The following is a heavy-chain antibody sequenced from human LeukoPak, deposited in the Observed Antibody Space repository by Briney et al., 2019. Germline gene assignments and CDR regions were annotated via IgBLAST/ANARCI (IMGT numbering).Heavy chain of an antibody. J-gene: IGHJ6*02. V-gene: IGHV5-51*01. Sequence: GESLKISCKGSGYSFTSYWIGWVRQMPGKGLEWMGIVYPGDSDTRYSPSFQGQVTISADKSISTAYLQWSSLKASDTAMYYCARTNYGDYYYYGMDVWGQGTTVTVSS. CDR1: GYSFTSYW. D-gene: IGHD4-17*01. CDR2: VYPGDSDT. CDR3: ARTNYGDYYYYGMDV.